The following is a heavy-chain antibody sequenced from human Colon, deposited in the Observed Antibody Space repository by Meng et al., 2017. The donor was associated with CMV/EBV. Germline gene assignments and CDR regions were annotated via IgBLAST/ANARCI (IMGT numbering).Heavy chain of an antibody. V-gene: IGHV6-1*01. CDR2: TYFRSKWYT. D-gene: IGHD3-10*01. Sequence: SQTLSLTCAVSGDSVSDSSTAWDWIRQSPSRGLEWLGRTYFRSKWYTEYALFVRDRIAINPDSSKNQFSLLLTSMTPEDTAVYYCARDRGEYYGSGNSFNRPGCFDPWGQGILVTVSS. CDR1: GDSVSDSSTA. CDR3: ARDRGEYYGSGNSFNRPGCFDP. J-gene: IGHJ5*02.